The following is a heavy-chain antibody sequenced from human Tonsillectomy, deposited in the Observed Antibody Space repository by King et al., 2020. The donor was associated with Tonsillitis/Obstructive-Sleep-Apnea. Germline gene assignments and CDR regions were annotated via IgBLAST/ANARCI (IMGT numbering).Heavy chain of an antibody. Sequence: VQLQQWGAGLLKPSETLSLTCAVYGGSFSGYYWSWIRQPPGKGLEWIGEINHSGSTNYNPSLKSRVTISVDTSKNQFSLKLSSVTAADTAVYYCARGEIVVVVAATLGYYYMDVWGKGTTVAVSS. CDR3: ARGEIVVVVAATLGYYYMDV. CDR2: INHSGST. J-gene: IGHJ6*03. CDR1: GGSFSGYY. D-gene: IGHD2-15*01. V-gene: IGHV4-34*01.